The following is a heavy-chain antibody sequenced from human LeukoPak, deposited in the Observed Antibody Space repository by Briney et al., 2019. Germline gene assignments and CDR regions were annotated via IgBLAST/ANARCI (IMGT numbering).Heavy chain of an antibody. CDR2: IYYSGDT. CDR3: ARAPRDTNSWYYFDY. V-gene: IGHV4-31*02. D-gene: IGHD5-18*01. Sequence: SQTLSLNCTVSGGSISSGDYYWSWIREHPGKGLEWIGYIYYSGDTYYNPSLKSRVTISVDTSKNQFSLKLSSVTAADTAVYYCARAPRDTNSWYYFDYWGQGTLVSVSS. CDR1: GGSISSGDYY. J-gene: IGHJ4*02.